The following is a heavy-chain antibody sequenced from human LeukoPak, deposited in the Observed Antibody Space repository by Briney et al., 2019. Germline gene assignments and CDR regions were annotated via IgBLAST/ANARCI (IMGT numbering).Heavy chain of an antibody. CDR2: ISPYNGNT. Sequence: ASVKVSCKASGYTFPNYGVTWVRQAPGQGLEWMGWISPYNGNTNYAQKLQGRVTMTTDTSTSTVYMELSRLRSDDTAVYYCARDGCSGGSCYWYYYMDVWGKGTTVTISS. D-gene: IGHD2-15*01. J-gene: IGHJ6*03. CDR3: ARDGCSGGSCYWYYYMDV. CDR1: GYTFPNYG. V-gene: IGHV1-18*01.